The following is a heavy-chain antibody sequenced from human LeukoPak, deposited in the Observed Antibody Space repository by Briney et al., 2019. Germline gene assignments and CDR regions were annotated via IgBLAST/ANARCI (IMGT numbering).Heavy chain of an antibody. CDR2: IYHSGST. D-gene: IGHD3-16*01. V-gene: IGHV4-38-2*02. J-gene: IGHJ3*02. CDR3: ARGFRMGHDAFDI. CDR1: GYSISSGYY. Sequence: SETLSLTCTVPGYSISSGYYWGWIRQPPGKGLEWIGSIYHSGSTYYNPSLKSRVTISVDTSKNQFSLKLSSVTAADTAVYYCARGFRMGHDAFDIWGQGTMVTVSS.